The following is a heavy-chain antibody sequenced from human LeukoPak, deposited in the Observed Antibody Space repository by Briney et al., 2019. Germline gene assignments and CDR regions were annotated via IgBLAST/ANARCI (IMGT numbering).Heavy chain of an antibody. J-gene: IGHJ4*02. CDR2: INPKSGGT. V-gene: IGHV1-2*02. CDR1: GYTFTDYY. Sequence: ASVKVSCTASGYTFTDYYIQWVRQAPGQGLEWMGWINPKSGGTNYAQKFQGRVTMTRDTSINTAYMELSSLTSDDTAMYYCTRDSSSRPRDYWGQGTLVTASS. CDR3: TRDSSSRPRDY. D-gene: IGHD6-13*01.